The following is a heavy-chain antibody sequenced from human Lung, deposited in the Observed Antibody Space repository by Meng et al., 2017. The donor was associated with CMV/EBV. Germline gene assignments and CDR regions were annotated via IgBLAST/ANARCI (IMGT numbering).Heavy chain of an antibody. CDR3: ARGEFSWYDNWFDP. J-gene: IGHJ5*02. CDR2: ISSSGSTI. D-gene: IGHD6-13*01. Sequence: GESLKISCAASGFTFSSYEMNWVRQAPGKGLEWVSYISSSGSTIYYADSVKGRFTISRDNAKKSLYLQMNSLRAEDTAVYYCARGEFSWYDNWFDPWGQGXLVTVSS. V-gene: IGHV3-48*03. CDR1: GFTFSSYE.